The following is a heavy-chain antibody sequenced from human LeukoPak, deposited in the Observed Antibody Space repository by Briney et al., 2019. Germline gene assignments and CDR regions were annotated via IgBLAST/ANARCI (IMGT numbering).Heavy chain of an antibody. D-gene: IGHD6-19*01. CDR2: ISGSGGST. V-gene: IGHV3-23*01. J-gene: IGHJ4*02. CDR1: GFTFSSYA. Sequence: GGSLRLSCAASGFTFSSYAMSWVRQAPGKGLEWVSGISGSGGSTYYADSVKGRFTISRDNSKNTLYLQMNSLRAEDTAIYYCAKVGPYSSGWYYFDYWGQGTLVTVSS. CDR3: AKVGPYSSGWYYFDY.